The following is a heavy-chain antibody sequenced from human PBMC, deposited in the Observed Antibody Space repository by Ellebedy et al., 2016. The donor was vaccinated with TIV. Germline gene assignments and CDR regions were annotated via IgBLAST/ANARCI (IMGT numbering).Heavy chain of an antibody. CDR3: ARRGSYGDYAVQVNSWFDT. Sequence: GESLKISCAASGFSFRSYWMSWVRQAPGKGLEWVANIYQDGSDQYYVDSVKGRFTISRDNANKSLFLQMNSLRVDDTAVYYCARRGSYGDYAVQVNSWFDTWGQGTLVSVSS. V-gene: IGHV3-7*01. CDR1: GFSFRSYW. D-gene: IGHD4-17*01. J-gene: IGHJ5*02. CDR2: IYQDGSDQ.